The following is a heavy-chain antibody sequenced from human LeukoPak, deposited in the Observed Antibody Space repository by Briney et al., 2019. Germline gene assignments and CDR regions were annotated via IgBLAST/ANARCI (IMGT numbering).Heavy chain of an antibody. V-gene: IGHV1-18*01. CDR1: GYTFTSYG. CDR2: ISAYNGNT. D-gene: IGHD3-10*01. CDR3: ARDLDGSGKDAFDI. Sequence: GASVKVSCKASGYTFTSYGISWVRQAPGQGLEWMGWISAYNGNTNYAQKLQGRVTMTTDTSTSTAYMELRSLRSDDTAVYYCARDLDGSGKDAFDIWGQGTMVTVSS. J-gene: IGHJ3*02.